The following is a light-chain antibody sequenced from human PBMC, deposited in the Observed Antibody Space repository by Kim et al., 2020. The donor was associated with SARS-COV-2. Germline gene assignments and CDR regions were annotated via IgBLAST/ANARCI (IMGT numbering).Light chain of an antibody. V-gene: IGKV3-20*01. J-gene: IGKJ3*01. CDR2: GAS. CDR1: QSVSSNY. Sequence: LSLVERATLSCRASQSVSSNYLAWYQQKPGQAPRLRIYGASSRATGIPDRFSGSGSGTDFTLTISRLEPEDFAVYYCQQYGESPRFGPGTKVDIK. CDR3: QQYGESPR.